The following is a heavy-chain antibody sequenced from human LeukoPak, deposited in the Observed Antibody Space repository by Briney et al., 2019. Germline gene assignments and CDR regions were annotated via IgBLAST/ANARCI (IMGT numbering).Heavy chain of an antibody. CDR3: ARGLYDSQGYSDTFGV. CDR2: IYYTGST. Sequence: SETLSLTCSVSGGSIRSYYWNWIRQPPGKRLEWIGYIYYTGSTNYNPSLKSRVTISVDTSRNQFSLKMSSATAADTALYYCARGLYDSQGYSDTFGVWGQGTMVTVSS. D-gene: IGHD3-22*01. V-gene: IGHV4-59*01. CDR1: GGSIRSYY. J-gene: IGHJ3*01.